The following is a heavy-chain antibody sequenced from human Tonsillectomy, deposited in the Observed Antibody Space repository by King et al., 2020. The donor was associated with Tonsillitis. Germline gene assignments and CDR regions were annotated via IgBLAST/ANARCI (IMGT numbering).Heavy chain of an antibody. CDR2: INQYGST. D-gene: IGHD2-2*01. V-gene: IGHV4-34*01. CDR3: TRASEEAGDALDI. J-gene: IGHJ3*02. CDR1: GGSFSDHY. Sequence: VQLQQWGAGLLKSSETLSLTCAVDGGSFSDHYWAWICQPPGMGLEWIGEINQYGSTDYNPSLKSRVTISGDTSKNQFFLNLTSVTAADTAVYYCTRASEEAGDALDIGGQGSLVTVSS.